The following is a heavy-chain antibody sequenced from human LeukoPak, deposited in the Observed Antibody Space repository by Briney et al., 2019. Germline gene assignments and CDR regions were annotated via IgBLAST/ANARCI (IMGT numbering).Heavy chain of an antibody. D-gene: IGHD1-14*01. V-gene: IGHV3-30-3*01. J-gene: IGHJ4*02. CDR2: ISYDGNNK. CDR3: ARDRNTAVCDY. CDR1: GFTFSSHS. Sequence: PGRSLRLSCAASGFTFSSHSMHWVRQAPGKGLEWVAVISYDGNNKFYADSAKGRFTISRDNSENTLYLQMNSLRGEGTAVYFCARDRNTAVCDYWGQGTLVTVSS.